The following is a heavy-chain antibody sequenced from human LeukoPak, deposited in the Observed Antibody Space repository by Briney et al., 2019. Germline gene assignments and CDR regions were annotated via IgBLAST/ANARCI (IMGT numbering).Heavy chain of an antibody. D-gene: IGHD3-22*01. CDR2: ISGSGGST. V-gene: IGHV3-23*01. J-gene: IGHJ3*02. Sequence: GGSLRLSCAASGFTFSSYAMSWVRQAPGMGLEWVSAISGSGGSTYYADSVKGRFTISRDNSKDTLYLQMNSLRAEDTAVYYCAKDPHDSSGCYLGFDIWGQGTMVTVSS. CDR3: AKDPHDSSGCYLGFDI. CDR1: GFTFSSYA.